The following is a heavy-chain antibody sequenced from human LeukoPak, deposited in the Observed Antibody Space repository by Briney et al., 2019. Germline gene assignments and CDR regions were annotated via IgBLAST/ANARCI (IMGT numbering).Heavy chain of an antibody. V-gene: IGHV4-39*07. D-gene: IGHD6-19*01. CDR1: GGSISSGGYY. J-gene: IGHJ5*02. Sequence: SETLSLTCTVSGGSISSGGYYWSWIRQPPGKGLEWIGEINHSGSTNYNPSLKSRVTISVDASKNQFSLKLSSVIAGDTAVYYCARGWMVVAGTSRWFDPWGQGTLVTVSS. CDR2: INHSGST. CDR3: ARGWMVVAGTSRWFDP.